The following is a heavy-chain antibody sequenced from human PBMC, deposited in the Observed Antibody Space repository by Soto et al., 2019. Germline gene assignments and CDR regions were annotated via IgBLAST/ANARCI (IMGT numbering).Heavy chain of an antibody. J-gene: IGHJ6*02. CDR1: GFTFSSYD. D-gene: IGHD3-16*01. V-gene: IGHV3-13*05. Sequence: GGSLRLSCAASGFTFSSYDMHWVRQATGKGLEWVSAIGTAGDPYYPDSVKGRFTISRDNSKNTLYLQMNSLRAEDTAVYYCARDLVDSRGMDVWGQGTTVTVSS. CDR3: ARDLVDSRGMDV. CDR2: IGTAGDP.